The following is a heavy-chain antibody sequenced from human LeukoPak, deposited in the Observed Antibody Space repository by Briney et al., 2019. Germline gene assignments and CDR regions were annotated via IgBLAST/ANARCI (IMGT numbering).Heavy chain of an antibody. CDR1: GFTFSSYG. D-gene: IGHD3-22*01. V-gene: IGHV3-33*06. J-gene: IGHJ3*02. CDR3: AKVYDSSGYYDDAFDI. Sequence: GRSLRLSCAASGFTFSSYGMHWVRQAPGKGLGWVAVIWYDGSNKYYADSVKGRFTISRDNSKNTLDLQMNSLRAEDTAVYYCAKVYDSSGYYDDAFDIWGQGTMATVSS. CDR2: IWYDGSNK.